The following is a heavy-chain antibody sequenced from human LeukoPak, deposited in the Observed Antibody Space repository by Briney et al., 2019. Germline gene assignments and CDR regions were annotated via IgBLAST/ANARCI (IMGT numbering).Heavy chain of an antibody. V-gene: IGHV3-21*01. J-gene: IGHJ4*02. Sequence: AGGSLRLSCAASGFTFSSYSMSWVRQAPGKGLEWVSSISSSSSYIYYADSVKGRFTISRNNAKNSLYLQMNSLRAEDTAVYYCARVQKGPDYWGQGTLVTVSS. CDR1: GFTFSSYS. CDR2: ISSSSSYI. CDR3: ARVQKGPDY.